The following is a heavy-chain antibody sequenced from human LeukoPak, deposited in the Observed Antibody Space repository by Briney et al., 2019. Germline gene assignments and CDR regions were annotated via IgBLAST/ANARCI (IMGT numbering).Heavy chain of an antibody. Sequence: MAGGSLILSCAASGFTFSSYSMNWVRQAPGKGLEWVSSISTGSSFIYYADSVKGRFTISRDIAKNSLYLQMNSLRAEDTAVYYCARTDYYDKSIDYWGQGTLVTVSS. J-gene: IGHJ4*02. V-gene: IGHV3-21*01. CDR1: GFTFSSYS. CDR2: ISTGSSFI. D-gene: IGHD3-22*01. CDR3: ARTDYYDKSIDY.